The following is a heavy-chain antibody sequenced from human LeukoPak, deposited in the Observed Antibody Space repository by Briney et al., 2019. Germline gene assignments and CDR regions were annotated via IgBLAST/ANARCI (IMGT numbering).Heavy chain of an antibody. Sequence: SETLSLACTVSGGSISSGSYYWSWIRQPAGKGLEWIGRIYTSGSTNYNPSLKSRVTISVDTSKNQFSLKLSSVTAADTAVYYCARRAGYCSSTSCYTRVWFDPWGQGTLVTVSS. CDR3: ARRAGYCSSTSCYTRVWFDP. V-gene: IGHV4-61*02. D-gene: IGHD2-2*02. CDR2: IYTSGST. CDR1: GGSISSGSYY. J-gene: IGHJ5*02.